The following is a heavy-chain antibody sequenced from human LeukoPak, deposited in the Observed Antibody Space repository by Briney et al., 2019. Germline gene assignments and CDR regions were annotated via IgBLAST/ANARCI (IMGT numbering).Heavy chain of an antibody. Sequence: GGSLRLSCAASAFTFSSYAMSWVRQAPGKGLEWVSAISGSGGSTYYADSVKGRFTISRDNSKNTLYLQMNSLRAEDTAVYYCAKAATIFGVVRGRGSYYFDYWGQGTLVTVSS. CDR3: AKAATIFGVVRGRGSYYFDY. J-gene: IGHJ4*02. CDR2: ISGSGGST. CDR1: AFTFSSYA. V-gene: IGHV3-23*01. D-gene: IGHD3-3*01.